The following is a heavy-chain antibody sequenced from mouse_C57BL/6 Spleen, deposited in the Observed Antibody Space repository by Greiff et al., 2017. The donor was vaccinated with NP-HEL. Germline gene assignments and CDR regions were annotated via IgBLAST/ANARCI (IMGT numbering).Heavy chain of an antibody. CDR2: IWRGGST. V-gene: IGHV2-5*01. J-gene: IGHJ4*01. Sequence: VMLVESGPGLVQPSQSLSITCTVSGFSFTSYGVHWVRQSPGKGLEWLGVIWRGGSTDYNAAFMSRLSITKDNSKSQVFFIMNSLQADDTAIYDCAIKRDYDAMDYWGQGTSVTVSS. CDR3: AIKRDYDAMDY. CDR1: GFSFTSYG.